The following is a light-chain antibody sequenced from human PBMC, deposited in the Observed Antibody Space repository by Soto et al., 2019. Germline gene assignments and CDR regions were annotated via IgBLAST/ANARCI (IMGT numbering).Light chain of an antibody. J-gene: IGKJ3*01. V-gene: IGKV3-20*01. CDR1: QSVSSSY. CDR3: QQYGSSIS. CDR2: GAS. Sequence: EIVLTQSPGTLSLSPGERATLSCRASQSVSSSYLAWYQQKPGQAPRLLIYGASSRATGIPDRFSGSGSGTDFTLTISRLEPEDFAVYYCQQYGSSISFSPGTKVDIK.